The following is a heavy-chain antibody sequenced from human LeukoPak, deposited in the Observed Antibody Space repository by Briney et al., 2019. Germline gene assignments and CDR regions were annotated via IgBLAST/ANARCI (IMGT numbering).Heavy chain of an antibody. Sequence: GGSLRLSCAASGFTFSSYGMSWVRQAPGKGLEWVSAIGGSGGSTYYADSVKGRFTISRDNSKNTLYLQMNSLRAEDTAVYYCARDNSGWFDPWGQGTLVTVSS. V-gene: IGHV3-23*01. J-gene: IGHJ5*02. CDR1: GFTFSSYG. CDR2: IGGSGGST. D-gene: IGHD7-27*01. CDR3: ARDNSGWFDP.